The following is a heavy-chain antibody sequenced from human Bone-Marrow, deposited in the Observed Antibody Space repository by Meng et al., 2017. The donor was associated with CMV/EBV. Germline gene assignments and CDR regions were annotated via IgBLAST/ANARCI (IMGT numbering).Heavy chain of an antibody. CDR3: AREELGVVTELFDY. J-gene: IGHJ4*02. CDR1: GYTFTSYG. V-gene: IGHV1-18*01. D-gene: IGHD3-3*01. Sequence: ASVKVSCKASGYTFTSYGISWVRQAPGQGLEWMGWISAYNGNTNYAQKLQGRVTMTTDTSTSTAHMELRSLRSDDTAVYYCAREELGVVTELFDYWGQGTLVTVSS. CDR2: ISAYNGNT.